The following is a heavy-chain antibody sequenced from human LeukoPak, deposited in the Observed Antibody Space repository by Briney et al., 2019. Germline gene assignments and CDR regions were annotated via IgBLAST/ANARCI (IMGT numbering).Heavy chain of an antibody. CDR2: ISSSSSYI. D-gene: IGHD3-10*01. CDR3: ASAGSGYYYGSGSYVPDFDY. J-gene: IGHJ4*02. CDR1: GFTFSSYS. V-gene: IGHV3-21*01. Sequence: GGSLRLSCAASGFTFSSYSMNWVRQAPGKGLEWASSISSSSSYIYYADSVKGRFTISRDNAKNSLYLQMNSLRAEDTAVYYCASAGSGYYYGSGSYVPDFDYWGQGTLVTVSS.